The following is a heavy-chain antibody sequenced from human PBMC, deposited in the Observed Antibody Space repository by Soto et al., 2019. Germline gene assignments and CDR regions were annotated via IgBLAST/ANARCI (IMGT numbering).Heavy chain of an antibody. CDR1: GFSFDDYA. CDR3: ATGTYYYDSSAHYFGY. J-gene: IGHJ4*02. Sequence: AGGSLRLSCAASGFSFDDYAMHWVRQAPGKGLEWVSGISWDSGTIAYADSVKGRFTIYRDNAKSSLYLQMNSLRAEDTAFYYCATGTYYYDSSAHYFGYWGKGTLVTVSS. CDR2: ISWDSGTI. D-gene: IGHD3-22*01. V-gene: IGHV3-9*01.